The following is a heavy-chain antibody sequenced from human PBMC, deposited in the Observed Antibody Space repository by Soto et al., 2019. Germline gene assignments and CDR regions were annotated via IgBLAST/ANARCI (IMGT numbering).Heavy chain of an antibody. CDR3: ARVGDPPYDAFDI. V-gene: IGHV4-59*12. D-gene: IGHD2-21*02. CDR2: IYYSGST. J-gene: IGHJ3*02. Sequence: QVQLQESGPGLVKPSETLSLTCTVSGGSISTYYWSWIRQPPSKGLEWIGYIYYSGSTYYNPSLKSRVTISVDTSKNQFSLKLSSVTAADTAVYYCARVGDPPYDAFDIWGQGTMVTVSS. CDR1: GGSISTYY.